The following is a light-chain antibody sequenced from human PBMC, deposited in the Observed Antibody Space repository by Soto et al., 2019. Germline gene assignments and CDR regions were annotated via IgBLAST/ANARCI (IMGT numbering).Light chain of an antibody. CDR1: QSVRSN. CDR2: DAS. J-gene: IGKJ2*01. Sequence: EVVMTQSPATLSVSPGERATLSCRASQSVRSNLVWYQQKPGQAPRLLIYDASTRATGIPARFSGRGSGAEFTLIISSLQSEDFALYFCQQCNNSPYTFGHGTKLEI. V-gene: IGKV3-15*01. CDR3: QQCNNSPYT.